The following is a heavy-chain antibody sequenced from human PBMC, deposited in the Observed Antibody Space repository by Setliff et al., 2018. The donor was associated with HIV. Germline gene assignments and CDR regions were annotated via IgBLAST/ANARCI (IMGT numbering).Heavy chain of an antibody. Sequence: SETLSLTCTVSGGSMSNYYWSWIRQPPGKRLEWIASIQYSDSSHYNPSLQSRVTMSVDTSTKQFTLYLSSVNETDTAVYYCARSGYTSGFYWVFGAFGVWGQGKLVTVSS. CDR3: ARSGYTSGFYWVFGAFGV. CDR2: IQYSDSS. CDR1: GGSMSNYY. J-gene: IGHJ3*01. V-gene: IGHV4-59*01. D-gene: IGHD3-22*01.